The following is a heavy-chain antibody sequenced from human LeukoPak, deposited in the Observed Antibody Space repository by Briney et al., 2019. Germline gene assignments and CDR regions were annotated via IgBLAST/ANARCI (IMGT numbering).Heavy chain of an antibody. V-gene: IGHV4-39*01. CDR3: ARLRVIVAYSDYFDY. Sequence: KPSETLSLTCTVSGGSISSSSYYWGWIRQPPGKGLEWIGSIYYSGSTYYNPSLKSRVTISVDTSKNQFSLKLSSVTAADTAVYYCARLRVIVAYSDYFDYWGQGTLVTVSS. CDR2: IYYSGST. D-gene: IGHD5-12*01. J-gene: IGHJ4*02. CDR1: GGSISSSSYY.